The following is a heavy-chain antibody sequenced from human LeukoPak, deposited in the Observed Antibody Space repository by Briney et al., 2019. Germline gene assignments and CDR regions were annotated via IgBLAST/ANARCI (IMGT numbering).Heavy chain of an antibody. CDR3: ARSILVLTAPFDY. Sequence: SETLSLTCSVSDYSISSGYYWGWIRQPPGKGLEWIGNIYHSGSTYYNPSLKSRVTISVDTSKNQFSLKLISVTAADTAVYYCARSILVLTAPFDYWGQGTLVTVSS. V-gene: IGHV4-38-2*02. D-gene: IGHD2-21*02. J-gene: IGHJ4*02. CDR1: DYSISSGYY. CDR2: IYHSGST.